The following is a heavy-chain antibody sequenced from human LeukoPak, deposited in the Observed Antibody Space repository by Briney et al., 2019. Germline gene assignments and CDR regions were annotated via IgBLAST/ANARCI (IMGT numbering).Heavy chain of an antibody. CDR2: IYYSGST. D-gene: IGHD3-10*01. V-gene: IGHV4-39*07. Sequence: SEALSLTCTVSGGSISSSSYYWGWIRQPPGKGLEWIGSIYYSGSTYYNPSLKSRVTISVDTSRNQFSLKLNSVTAADTAVYYCTRDMVDYYGSGKFLPGDYWGQGTLVTVSS. CDR3: TRDMVDYYGSGKFLPGDY. J-gene: IGHJ4*02. CDR1: GGSISSSSYY.